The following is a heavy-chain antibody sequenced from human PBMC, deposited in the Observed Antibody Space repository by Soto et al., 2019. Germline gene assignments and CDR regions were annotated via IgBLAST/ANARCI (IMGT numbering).Heavy chain of an antibody. CDR3: ARHGRGGSGWYDY. V-gene: IGHV4-59*08. CDR2: VYYSGST. Sequence: QVQLQESGPGLVEPSETLSLTCTVSGDSITNQYWSWIRQPPGKGLEWIGYVYYSGSTNYNPSLQSRVSISVDTSRNQFSLKLSSVTAADTAVYYCARHGRGGSGWYDYWGQGTLVTVSS. CDR1: GDSITNQY. J-gene: IGHJ4*02. D-gene: IGHD6-19*01.